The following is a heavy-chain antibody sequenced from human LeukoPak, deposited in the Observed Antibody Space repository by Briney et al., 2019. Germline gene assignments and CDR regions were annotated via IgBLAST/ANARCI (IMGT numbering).Heavy chain of an antibody. CDR1: GFTFRSYA. V-gene: IGHV3-23*01. CDR2: ISGSPDNT. J-gene: IGHJ4*02. D-gene: IGHD3-16*01. CDR3: ARLVGVSPLDY. Sequence: GGSLRLSCVVSGFTFRSYAMYWVRQAPGKGLEWVSEISGSPDNTYYADSVKGRFATSRDDSRNTLYLQMNSLRAEDTAVYYCARLVGVSPLDYWGQGTLVTVSS.